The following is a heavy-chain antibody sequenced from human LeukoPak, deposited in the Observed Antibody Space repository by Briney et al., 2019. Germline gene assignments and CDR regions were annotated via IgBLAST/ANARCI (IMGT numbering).Heavy chain of an antibody. V-gene: IGHV3-48*01. CDR2: ISTTSSTI. CDR3: AKDRDGTTFDN. D-gene: IGHD1-7*01. CDR1: GFIFSSYA. Sequence: GGSLRLSCAASGFIFSSYAMNWVRQAPGKGLEWISYISTTSSTIYYADSVKGRFTISRDNAKNSLYLQMNSLRAEDTAVYYCAKDRDGTTFDNWGQGTLVTVSS. J-gene: IGHJ4*02.